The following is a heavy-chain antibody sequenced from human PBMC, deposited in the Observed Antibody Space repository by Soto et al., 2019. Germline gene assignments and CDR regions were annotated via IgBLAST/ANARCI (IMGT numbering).Heavy chain of an antibody. Sequence: QVQLVQSGADVKEPGASVKVSCKASGYTFTTYYLHWVRQAPGQGLEWMGIINPSGGSTNYAPRFQGRVTMTSDTSTITVYMELSRLRADDTAVYYCARVVVPTTATTRNWFDPWGQGTLVTVSS. J-gene: IGHJ5*02. CDR2: INPSGGST. D-gene: IGHD1-26*01. CDR3: ARVVVPTTATTRNWFDP. V-gene: IGHV1-46*01. CDR1: GYTFTTYY.